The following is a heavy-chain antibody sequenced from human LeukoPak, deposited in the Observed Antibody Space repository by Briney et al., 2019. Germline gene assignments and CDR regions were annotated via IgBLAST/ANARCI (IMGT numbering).Heavy chain of an antibody. J-gene: IGHJ4*02. V-gene: IGHV5-51*01. CDR1: GYTSAGYW. CDR2: IYPGDSDT. CDR3: ARLDATRGGDY. D-gene: IGHD2-15*01. Sequence: GESLKISCKGSGYTSAGYWFGWVRQMPGKGLEWMGIIYPGDSDTRYSPSLQGQVIISADKSINTAYLEWGSLKASDTAMYYCARLDATRGGDYWGQGTLVTVSS.